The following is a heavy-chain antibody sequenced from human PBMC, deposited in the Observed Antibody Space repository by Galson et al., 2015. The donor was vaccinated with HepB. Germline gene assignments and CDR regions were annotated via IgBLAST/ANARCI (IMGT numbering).Heavy chain of an antibody. J-gene: IGHJ6*02. D-gene: IGHD1-26*01. CDR2: INPNSGGT. CDR3: ARDHPVEGHSYGMDV. CDR1: GYTFTGYY. V-gene: IGHV1-2*02. Sequence: SVKVSCKASGYTFTGYYVHWVRQAPGQGLEWMGWINPNSGGTNYAQKFQGRVTMTRDTSISTAYMELSRLRSDDTAVYYCARDHPVEGHSYGMDVWGQGTTVTVSS.